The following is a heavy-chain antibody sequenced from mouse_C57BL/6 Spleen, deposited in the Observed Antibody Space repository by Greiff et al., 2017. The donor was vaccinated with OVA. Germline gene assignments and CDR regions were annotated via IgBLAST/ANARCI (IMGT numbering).Heavy chain of an antibody. D-gene: IGHD1-1*01. Sequence: VQLQQPGAELVKPGASVKMSCKASGYTFTRYWITWVKQRPGQGLEWIGDISPGSGSTNYNEKFKSKATLTVDTSSSTAYMQLSSLTSEDSAVYYCARGPDYYGSRGFAYWGQGTLVTVSA. V-gene: IGHV1-55*01. CDR2: ISPGSGST. CDR1: GYTFTRYW. J-gene: IGHJ3*01. CDR3: ARGPDYYGSRGFAY.